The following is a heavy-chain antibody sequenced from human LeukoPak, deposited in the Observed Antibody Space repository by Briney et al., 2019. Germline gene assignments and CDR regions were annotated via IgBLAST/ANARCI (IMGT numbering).Heavy chain of an antibody. J-gene: IGHJ4*02. D-gene: IGHD1-26*01. CDR1: GGSISSYY. CDR2: IYYSGST. V-gene: IGHV4-59*08. Sequence: SETLSLTCAVSGGSISSYYWSWIRQPPGKGLEWIGYIYYSGSTNYNPSLKSRVTISVDTSKNQFSLKLSSVTAADTAVYYCTRGGELMNFWGQGTLVTVSS. CDR3: TRGGELMNF.